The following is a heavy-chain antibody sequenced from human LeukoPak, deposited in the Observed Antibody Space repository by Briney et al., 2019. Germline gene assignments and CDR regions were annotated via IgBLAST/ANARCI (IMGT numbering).Heavy chain of an antibody. CDR1: GGSFSGYY. CDR2: INHSGST. J-gene: IGHJ4*02. V-gene: IGHV4-34*01. D-gene: IGHD5-18*01. CDR3: ARAYSYGLFDY. Sequence: SETLSLTCAVYGGSFSGYYWSWIRQPPGKGLEWIGEINHSGSTNYNPSLKSRVTISVDTSKNQFSLKLSSVTAADTAAYYCARAYSYGLFDYWGQGTLVTVSS.